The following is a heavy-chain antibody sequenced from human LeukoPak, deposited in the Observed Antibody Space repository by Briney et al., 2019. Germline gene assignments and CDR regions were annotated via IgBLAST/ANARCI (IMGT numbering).Heavy chain of an antibody. CDR1: GFPFSSYA. Sequence: PGGSLRLSCAASGFPFSSYAMSWVRQAPGKGLEWVSAVSGNGGTTYYADSVKGRFSISRDESRNALYLRISSLRVEDTAVYYCARDADYHIDGRWYDAFDMWGLGTRVTVAS. CDR3: ARDADYHIDGRWYDAFDM. CDR2: VSGNGGTT. V-gene: IGHV3-23*01. D-gene: IGHD5-12*01. J-gene: IGHJ3*02.